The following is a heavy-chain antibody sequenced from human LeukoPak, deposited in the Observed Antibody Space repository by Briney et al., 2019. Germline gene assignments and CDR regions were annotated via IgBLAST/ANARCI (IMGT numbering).Heavy chain of an antibody. J-gene: IGHJ4*02. CDR2: IYYSGST. CDR1: GGSISSSSYY. CDR3: ARIDWVFDY. Sequence: SETLSLTCTVSGGSISSSSYYWGWIRQPPGKGLEWIGSIYYSGSTYYNPSLKSRVTISVDTSKNQFSLKLSSVTAADTAVYFCARIDWVFDYWGQGTLVTVSS. D-gene: IGHD3-9*01. V-gene: IGHV4-39*01.